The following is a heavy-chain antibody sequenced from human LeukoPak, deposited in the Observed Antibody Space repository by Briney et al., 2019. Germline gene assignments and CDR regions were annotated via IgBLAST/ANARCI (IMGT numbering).Heavy chain of an antibody. D-gene: IGHD3-10*01. CDR3: ASVRRGFGESSKYYSYYYMDV. CDR2: IYYSGST. J-gene: IGHJ6*03. Sequence: PSETLSLTCTVSGGSLSSSSYYWGWLRQPPGKGLEWIANIYYSGSTYYNPSLKSRVTISVDTSKNQLSLKLSAVTAADTAVYYCASVRRGFGESSKYYSYYYMDVWGNGTTVPIS. CDR1: GGSLSSSSYY. V-gene: IGHV4-39*01.